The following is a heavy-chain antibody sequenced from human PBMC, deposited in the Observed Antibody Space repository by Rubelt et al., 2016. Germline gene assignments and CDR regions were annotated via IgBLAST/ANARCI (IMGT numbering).Heavy chain of an antibody. J-gene: IGHJ4*02. Sequence: QVQLQEPGPGLVKPSETLSLTCTVSGGSISTYYWSWIRQPPGKGLEWIGYIYYSGGTNYNPSLKRRVTISVDTSQSQSSLKLCSVTGADTAIDYCASSSYSSSWGYFDSWGQGPLVTVSS. CDR2: IYYSGGT. D-gene: IGHD6-13*01. CDR3: ASSSYSSSWGYFDS. V-gene: IGHV4-59*08. CDR1: GGSISTYY.